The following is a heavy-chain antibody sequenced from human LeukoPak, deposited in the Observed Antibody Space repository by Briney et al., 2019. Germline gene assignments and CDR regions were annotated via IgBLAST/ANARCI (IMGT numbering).Heavy chain of an antibody. J-gene: IGHJ6*03. CDR1: GYTFTSYA. D-gene: IGHD1-26*01. V-gene: IGHV7-4-1*02. CDR3: ARSLGATTSFYYYYYMDV. Sequence: ASVKVSCKASGYTFTSYAMNWVRQAPGQGLEWMGWINTNTGNPTYAQGFTGRFVFSLDTSVSTAYLQISSLKAEDTALYYCARSLGATTSFYYYYYMDVWGKGTTVTVSS. CDR2: INTNTGNP.